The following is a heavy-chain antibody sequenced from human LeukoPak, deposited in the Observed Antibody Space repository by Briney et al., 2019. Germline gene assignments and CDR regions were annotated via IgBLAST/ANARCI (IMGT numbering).Heavy chain of an antibody. D-gene: IGHD3-16*01. CDR2: INSDGSIT. CDR1: GFTFSSYW. CDR3: ARAWGSYDSFDI. J-gene: IGHJ3*02. V-gene: IGHV3-74*01. Sequence: GGSLRLSCAASGFTFSSYWMHWVRQAPGKGLVWVSRINSDGSITTHADSVKGRFTISRDNAKNTVYLQMNSLRAEDTAVYYCARAWGSYDSFDIWGPGTMVTVSS.